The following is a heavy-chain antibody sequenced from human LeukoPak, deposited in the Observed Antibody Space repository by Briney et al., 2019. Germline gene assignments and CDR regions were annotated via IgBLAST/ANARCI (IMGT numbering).Heavy chain of an antibody. CDR1: GFPFSSYE. J-gene: IGHJ4*02. D-gene: IGHD3-22*01. CDR2: ISSSGSTI. CDR3: ARYYYDSSGYYRDY. Sequence: GGSLNLSCAASGFPFSSYEMNWVRQAPGKGLEWVSYISSSGSTIYYADSVKGRFTISRDNAKNSLYLQMNSLRAEDTAVYYCARYYYDSSGYYRDYWGQGTLVTVSS. V-gene: IGHV3-48*03.